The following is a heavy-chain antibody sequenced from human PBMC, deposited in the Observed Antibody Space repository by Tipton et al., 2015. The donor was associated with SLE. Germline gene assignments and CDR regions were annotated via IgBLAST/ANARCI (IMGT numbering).Heavy chain of an antibody. J-gene: IGHJ4*02. CDR3: ARDESEHRLGGDY. D-gene: IGHD1-26*01. V-gene: IGHV1-18*01. CDR1: GYTFTSYD. Sequence: QSGPEVKKPGASVKVSCKTSGYTFTSYDISWVRQAPGQGLEWMGWISSYNGNTNYAQKFQGRVTMTTDTSTSTAYMELRSLSSDDTAVYYCARDESEHRLGGDYWGQGTLVTVSS. CDR2: ISSYNGNT.